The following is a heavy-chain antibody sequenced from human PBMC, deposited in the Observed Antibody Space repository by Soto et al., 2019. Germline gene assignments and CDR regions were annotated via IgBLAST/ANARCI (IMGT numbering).Heavy chain of an antibody. V-gene: IGHV4-4*02. D-gene: IGHD3-9*01. CDR1: GGSISSSNW. J-gene: IGHJ6*02. CDR2: IYHSGST. Sequence: QVQLQESGPGLVKPSGTLSLTCAVSGGSISSSNWWSWVRQPPGKGLEWIGEIYHSGSTNYNPSLKSRVTISVDKSKNQFSLKLRSVTAADTAVYYCARGRQERYVDWLSHDDYYYYGMDVWGQGTTVTVSS. CDR3: ARGRQERYVDWLSHDDYYYYGMDV.